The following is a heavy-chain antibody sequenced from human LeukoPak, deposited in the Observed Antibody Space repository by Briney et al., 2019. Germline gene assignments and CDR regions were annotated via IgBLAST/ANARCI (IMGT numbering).Heavy chain of an antibody. Sequence: PGGSLRLSCAVSGFTFSTYWMSWVRQAPGKGLEWVANINQDGSAKNYVDSVKVRFTISRDNAKSSLYLQMNSLRAEDTAVYYCAKWREQWLLTPFDAFDIWGQGTMVTVSS. CDR1: GFTFSTYW. D-gene: IGHD6-19*01. CDR2: INQDGSAK. J-gene: IGHJ3*02. CDR3: AKWREQWLLTPFDAFDI. V-gene: IGHV3-7*03.